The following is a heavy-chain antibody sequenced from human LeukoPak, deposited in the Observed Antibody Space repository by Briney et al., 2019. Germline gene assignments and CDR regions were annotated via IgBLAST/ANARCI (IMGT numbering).Heavy chain of an antibody. D-gene: IGHD3-22*01. CDR3: TTGGGYYTRSGSYPEPRFAF. CDR1: GFTVSNAW. J-gene: IGHJ4*02. CDR2: IKSYTHGGTT. Sequence: GGSLRLSCAASGFTVSNAWMSWGRQAAGKGLEWVVRIKSYTHGGTTDYAAPETGRFTSSRDGSENTLYLQLNSLKTEDTAVYYCTTGGGYYTRSGSYPEPRFAFWGQGTLVTVSS. V-gene: IGHV3-15*01.